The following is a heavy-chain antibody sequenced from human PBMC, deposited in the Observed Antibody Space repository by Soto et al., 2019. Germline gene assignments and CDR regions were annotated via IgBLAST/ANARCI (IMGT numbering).Heavy chain of an antibody. CDR1: GFTFSSYS. CDR3: ARPRSEYSSSYGMDV. J-gene: IGHJ6*02. Sequence: VGSLRLSCAASGFTFSSYSMNWVRQAPGKGLEWVSSISSSSSYIYYADSVKGRFTISRDNAKNSLYLQMNSLRAEDTAVYYCARPRSEYSSSYGMDVWGQGTTVTVSS. CDR2: ISSSSSYI. D-gene: IGHD6-6*01. V-gene: IGHV3-21*01.